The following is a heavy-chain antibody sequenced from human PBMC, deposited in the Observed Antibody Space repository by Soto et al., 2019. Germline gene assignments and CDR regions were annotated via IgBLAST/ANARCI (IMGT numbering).Heavy chain of an antibody. Sequence: EVQLVESGGGLVKPGESLRLSCAASGFTFSSYSMNWVRQAPGKGLEWVSSISSSGTYIYYADSVKARFTISRDNAKNSLSLQMDSLRAEDTAVYYCAKDFVAAAGRGYWGQGTLVTVSS. CDR3: AKDFVAAAGRGY. CDR2: ISSSGTYI. V-gene: IGHV3-21*04. J-gene: IGHJ4*02. D-gene: IGHD6-13*01. CDR1: GFTFSSYS.